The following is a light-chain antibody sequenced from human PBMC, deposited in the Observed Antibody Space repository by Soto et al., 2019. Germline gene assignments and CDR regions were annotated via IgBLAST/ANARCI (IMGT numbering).Light chain of an antibody. CDR1: QSIDNF. CDR3: QHSYSLPYT. CDR2: AAS. V-gene: IGKV1-39*01. Sequence: DIQMTQSPSSLSASVGDRVTITCRPSQSIDNFLNWYQQKPGKAPNLLIYAASSLQSGVSSRFSGSGSGTDFTLTISSLQPEDSATYHCQHSYSLPYTFGQGTKVEIK. J-gene: IGKJ2*01.